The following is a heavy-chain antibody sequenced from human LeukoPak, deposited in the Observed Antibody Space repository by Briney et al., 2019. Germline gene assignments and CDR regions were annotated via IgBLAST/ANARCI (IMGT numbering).Heavy chain of an antibody. CDR3: ARDSRGSSWFFDY. Sequence: GRSLRLSCAASGFIFSDYYMSWIRQSPGKGLEWVSYISTTSSFTNYADSVKGRFTISRDNTKNSLYLQMNSLRVEDTAVYYCARDSRGSSWFFDYWGQGALVTVSS. D-gene: IGHD6-13*01. CDR1: GFIFSDYY. J-gene: IGHJ4*02. V-gene: IGHV3-11*06. CDR2: ISTTSSFT.